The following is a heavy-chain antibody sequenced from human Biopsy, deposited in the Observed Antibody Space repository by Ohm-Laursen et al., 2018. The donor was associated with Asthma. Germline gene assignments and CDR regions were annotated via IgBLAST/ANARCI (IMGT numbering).Heavy chain of an antibody. J-gene: IGHJ4*02. D-gene: IGHD5-18*01. CDR2: ISSRSSTI. Sequence: SLRLSCAASGFTFSSYSMNWVRQAPGKGLEWISYISSRSSTIYYADSVKGRFTISRENTKNSLYLQMKSLRDEDRAVYYCARFKRGYSYGYAGVFDYWGQGTLVTVSS. CDR1: GFTFSSYS. CDR3: ARFKRGYSYGYAGVFDY. V-gene: IGHV3-48*02.